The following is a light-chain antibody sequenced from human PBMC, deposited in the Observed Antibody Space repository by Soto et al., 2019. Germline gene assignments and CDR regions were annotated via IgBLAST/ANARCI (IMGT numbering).Light chain of an antibody. CDR1: QTISSW. CDR3: QHYNSYSEA. J-gene: IGKJ1*01. Sequence: DIQMTQSPSPLSGSVGDRVTITCRASQTISSWLAWYQQKPGKAPKLLIYKASTLKSGVPSRFSGSGSGTEFTLTISSLQPEDFATYYCQHYNSYSEAFGQGTKVDIK. CDR2: KAS. V-gene: IGKV1-5*03.